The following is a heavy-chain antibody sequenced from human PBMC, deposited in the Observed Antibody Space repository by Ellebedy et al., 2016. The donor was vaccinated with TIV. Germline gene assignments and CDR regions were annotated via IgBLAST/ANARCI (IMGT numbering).Heavy chain of an antibody. V-gene: IGHV3-72*01. CDR3: ARRYCSGGSCYSIDY. CDR1: GFTVSDHY. J-gene: IGHJ4*02. D-gene: IGHD2-15*01. CDR2: IRSKSKGGTT. Sequence: PGGSLRLSCATSGFTVSDHYMDWVRQAPGEGLEWVGCIRSKSKGGTTEYAASVKGRVTISRDDSKNSLYLQVNSLRTEDAALYYCARRYCSGGSCYSIDYWGQGTLVTVSS.